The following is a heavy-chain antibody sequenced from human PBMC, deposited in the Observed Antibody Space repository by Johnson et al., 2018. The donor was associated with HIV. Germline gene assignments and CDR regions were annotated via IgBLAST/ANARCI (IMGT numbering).Heavy chain of an antibody. CDR2: ISSPGRSK. CDR3: ASEASFAPRPETAFDV. Sequence: QVQLVESGGGVVRPGGSLRLSRAASGFTFDDHGMSWVRQTPGKGLESVAVISSPGRSKWHADSVRGRVPISRDNSKNTLFLQMNSLRTEDTAVYVCASEASFAPRPETAFDVWGQGTKVTVSS. J-gene: IGHJ3*01. D-gene: IGHD2/OR15-2a*01. CDR1: GFTFDDHG. V-gene: IGHV3-30*05.